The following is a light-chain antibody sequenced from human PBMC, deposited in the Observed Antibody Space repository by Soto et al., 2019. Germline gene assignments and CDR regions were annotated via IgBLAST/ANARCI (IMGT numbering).Light chain of an antibody. CDR1: QSLLHSNGYNY. V-gene: IGKV2-28*01. CDR3: MQALQTPPT. CDR2: LGF. Sequence: DIVMTQSPLSLPVTPGEPASISCRSSQSLLHSNGYNYLDWYLQKPGQSPQLLIYLGFNLASGVPDRFSGSGSGTDFTLKISRVEAEDVGVYYCMQALQTPPTFGQGTKLEIK. J-gene: IGKJ2*01.